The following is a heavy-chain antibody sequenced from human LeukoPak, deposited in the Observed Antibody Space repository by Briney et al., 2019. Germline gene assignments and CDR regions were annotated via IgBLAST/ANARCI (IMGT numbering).Heavy chain of an antibody. CDR1: GFTFSNYA. V-gene: IGHV3-23*01. Sequence: PGGSLRLSCAASGFTFSNYAMSWVRQAPGKGLEWVSTITDSAGSTYYADSVKGRFTISRDNSKNTLYLQMNSLRAEDTAVYYCARLLGKSRFGELIHRLPNAFDYWGQGTLVTVSS. D-gene: IGHD3-10*02. CDR3: ARLLGKSRFGELIHRLPNAFDY. J-gene: IGHJ4*02. CDR2: ITDSAGST.